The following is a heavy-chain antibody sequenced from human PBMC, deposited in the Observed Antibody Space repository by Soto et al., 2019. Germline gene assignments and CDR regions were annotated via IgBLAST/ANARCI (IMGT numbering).Heavy chain of an antibody. J-gene: IGHJ5*02. Sequence: SETLSLTCTVSGGSISSGAYYWSWNRQHSEKGLEWIGYMHYSGIAYYNPSLTSRVTISVDTSKNQFSLKLSSVTAADTAVYYCARYYFDNSGYSNWFDPWGRGTLVTSPQ. CDR3: ARYYFDNSGYSNWFDP. D-gene: IGHD3-22*01. CDR2: MHYSGIA. CDR1: GGSISSGAYY. V-gene: IGHV4-31*03.